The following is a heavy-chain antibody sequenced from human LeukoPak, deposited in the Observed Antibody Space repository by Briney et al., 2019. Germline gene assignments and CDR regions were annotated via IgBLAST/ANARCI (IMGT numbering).Heavy chain of an antibody. V-gene: IGHV4-59*01. Sequence: PSETLSLTCTVSGGSISSYYWSWIRQPPGKGLEWIGYIYYSGSTNYNPSLKSRVTISVDTSKNQFSLKPSSVTAADTAVYYCARDRRGDSDYWGQGTLVTVSS. CDR2: IYYSGST. J-gene: IGHJ4*02. CDR3: ARDRRGDSDY. D-gene: IGHD5-12*01. CDR1: GGSISSYY.